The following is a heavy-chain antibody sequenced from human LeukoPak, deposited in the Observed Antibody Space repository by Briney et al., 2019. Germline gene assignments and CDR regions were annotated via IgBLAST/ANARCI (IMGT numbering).Heavy chain of an antibody. D-gene: IGHD2-21*02. CDR2: IYSGGST. V-gene: IGHV3-53*01. J-gene: IGHJ4*02. CDR1: GFTVSSNY. CDR3: AGAPCGTDCPFDY. Sequence: GGSLRLSCAASGFTVSSNYMSWVRQAPGKGLEWVSVIYSGGSTYYADSVKGRFTISRDNSKNTLYLQMNSLRAEDTAVYYCAGAPCGTDCPFDYWGQGTLVTVSS.